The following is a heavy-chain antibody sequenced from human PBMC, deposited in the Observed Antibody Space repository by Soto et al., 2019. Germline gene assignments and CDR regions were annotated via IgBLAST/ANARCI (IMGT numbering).Heavy chain of an antibody. CDR3: ARPGAPTDTVVYDF. V-gene: IGHV5-51*01. J-gene: IGHJ4*02. D-gene: IGHD5-18*01. Sequence: GESLKISCKASGYSFTNYWIGWVCQKPGKGLEWMGVIYPGDSETTYSPSFEGQVIISVDRSRGTAFLEWSSLKASDTAMYYCARPGAPTDTVVYDFWGQGTQVTVS. CDR1: GYSFTNYW. CDR2: IYPGDSET.